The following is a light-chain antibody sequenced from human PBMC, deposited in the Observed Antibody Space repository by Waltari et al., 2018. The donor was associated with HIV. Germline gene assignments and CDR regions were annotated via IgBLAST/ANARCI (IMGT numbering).Light chain of an antibody. CDR1: QNINRY. CDR3: QQSYTTPYT. V-gene: IGKV1-39*01. Sequence: IQMTQSPSSLSASVGDRVTITCRASQNINRYLHWYQQKPGMAPKLLIYAASTLRSGVPSRFSGAGSGTDFTLTISSLQLDDFATYYCQQSYTTPYTFGQGTELDIK. CDR2: AAS. J-gene: IGKJ2*01.